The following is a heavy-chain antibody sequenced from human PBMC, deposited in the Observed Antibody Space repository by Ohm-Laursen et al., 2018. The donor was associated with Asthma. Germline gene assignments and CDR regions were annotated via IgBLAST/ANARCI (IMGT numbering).Heavy chain of an antibody. CDR2: ISYDGSNK. J-gene: IGHJ6*02. CDR3: AKDKGMSSGYDSSYGMDV. Sequence: SLRLSCAASGFTFSSYGMHWVRQAPGKGLEWVAVISYDGSNKYYADSVKGRFTISRDNSKNTLYLQMNSLRAEDTAVYYCAKDKGMSSGYDSSYGMDVWGQGTTVTVSS. V-gene: IGHV3-30*18. D-gene: IGHD5-12*01. CDR1: GFTFSSYG.